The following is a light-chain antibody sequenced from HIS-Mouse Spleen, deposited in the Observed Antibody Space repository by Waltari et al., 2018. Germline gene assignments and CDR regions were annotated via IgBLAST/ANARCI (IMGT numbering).Light chain of an antibody. CDR1: GGNFGVYTM. Sequence: QSPLPQLAPGPGLPGRRIPIPGTEPGGNFGVYTMASGYHQNPGKAPKLMIYDVSNRPSGVSTRFSGSKSGNTASLTISGLQAEDEADYYCSSYTSSSFNVVFGGGTKLTVL. J-gene: IGLJ2*01. V-gene: IGLV2-14*03. CDR2: DVS. CDR3: SSYTSSSFNVV.